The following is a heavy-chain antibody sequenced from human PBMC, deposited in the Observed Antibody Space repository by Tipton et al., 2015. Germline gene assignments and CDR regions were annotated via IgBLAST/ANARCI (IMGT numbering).Heavy chain of an antibody. D-gene: IGHD3-16*02. Sequence: TLSLTCTVSGGSISSRDFYWGWIRQPPGQGLEWIANINYRGNTYRNQSLKSRATIFVDTSKNQFSLKLSSVTAADTAVYYCARLSPSVWGSYRSTYFDYWGQGTLVTVSS. CDR2: INYRGNT. CDR1: GGSISSRDFY. CDR3: ARLSPSVWGSYRSTYFDY. J-gene: IGHJ4*02. V-gene: IGHV4-39*01.